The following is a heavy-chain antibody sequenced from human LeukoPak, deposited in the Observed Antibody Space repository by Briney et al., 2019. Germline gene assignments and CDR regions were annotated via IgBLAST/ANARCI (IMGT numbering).Heavy chain of an antibody. Sequence: SETLSLTCTVSGGSISSYYWNWIRQPPGKGLEWIGRVFYSGSTNYNPSLKSRVTTSVDTSKNQFSLKLSSVAAADTAVCYCARGGYDSSGYHDNYFDYWGQGTLVTVSS. D-gene: IGHD3-22*01. CDR3: ARGGYDSSGYHDNYFDY. CDR2: VFYSGST. V-gene: IGHV4-59*01. J-gene: IGHJ4*02. CDR1: GGSISSYY.